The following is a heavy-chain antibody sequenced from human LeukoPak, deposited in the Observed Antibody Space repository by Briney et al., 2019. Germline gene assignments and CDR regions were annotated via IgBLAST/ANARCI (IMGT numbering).Heavy chain of an antibody. J-gene: IGHJ4*02. CDR2: IKQDGSEE. V-gene: IGHV3-7*01. CDR3: ARAGYSSGWYANYFDY. Sequence: PGGSLRLSCAASGFTFSSYGMHWVRQAPGKGLEWVANIKQDGSEEYYVDSVKGRFTISRDNAKNSLYLQMNSLRAEDTAVYYCARAGYSSGWYANYFDYWGQGTLVTVSS. D-gene: IGHD6-19*01. CDR1: GFTFSSYG.